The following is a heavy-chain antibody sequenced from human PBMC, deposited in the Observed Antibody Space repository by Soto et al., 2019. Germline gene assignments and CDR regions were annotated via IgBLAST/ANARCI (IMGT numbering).Heavy chain of an antibody. J-gene: IGHJ3*01. Sequence: GGSLRLSCAASEFNFTSYTMNWVRQAPGKGLEWVSSISSSSRYIYYADSVKGRFTISRDDAKNSLYLQMNSLRAEDTAVYYCARDSCRGDSCYRTYAFDLPGQGTTVTVSS. V-gene: IGHV3-21*01. D-gene: IGHD2-15*01. CDR3: ARDSCRGDSCYRTYAFDL. CDR1: EFNFTSYT. CDR2: ISSSSRYI.